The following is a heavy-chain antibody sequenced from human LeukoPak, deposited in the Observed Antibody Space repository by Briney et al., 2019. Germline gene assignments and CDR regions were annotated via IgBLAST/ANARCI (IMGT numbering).Heavy chain of an antibody. J-gene: IGHJ3*02. Sequence: GGSLRLSCAASGSTFSSYEMNWVRQAPGKGLEWVSYISSSGSAIYYADSVKGRFTISRDNAKNSLYLQMNSLRAEDTALYYCARDGGYGDYVDAFDIWGQGTMVTVSS. D-gene: IGHD4-17*01. CDR1: GSTFSSYE. CDR3: ARDGGYGDYVDAFDI. CDR2: ISSSGSAI. V-gene: IGHV3-48*03.